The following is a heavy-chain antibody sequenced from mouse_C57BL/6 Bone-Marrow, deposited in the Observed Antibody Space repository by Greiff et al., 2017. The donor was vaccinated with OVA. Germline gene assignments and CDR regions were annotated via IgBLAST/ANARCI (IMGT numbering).Heavy chain of an antibody. Sequence: EVQGVESGGGLVQPKGSLKLSCAASGFSFNTYAMNWVRQAPGKGLEWVARIRSKSNNYATYYADSVKDRFTISRDDSESMLYLQMNNLKTEDTAMYYCVRGVTTETAYYFDYWGQGTTLTVSS. J-gene: IGHJ2*01. CDR1: GFSFNTYA. CDR2: IRSKSNNYAT. V-gene: IGHV10-1*01. CDR3: VRGVTTETAYYFDY. D-gene: IGHD2-2*01.